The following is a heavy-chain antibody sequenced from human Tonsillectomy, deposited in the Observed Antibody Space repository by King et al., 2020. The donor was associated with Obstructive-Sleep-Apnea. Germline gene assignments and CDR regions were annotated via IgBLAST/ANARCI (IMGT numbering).Heavy chain of an antibody. Sequence: VQLVESGGGLVQPGGSLRLSCAASGFTFSSYSMNWVRQAPGKGLEWVSYISSTSSTIYYADSVKGRFTISRDNAKNSLYLQMNSLRVEDTAVYYCARDQRVRGVTTNYYFDYWGQGTLVTVSS. CDR3: ARDQRVRGVTTNYYFDY. V-gene: IGHV3-48*01. J-gene: IGHJ4*02. D-gene: IGHD3-10*01. CDR1: GFTFSSYS. CDR2: ISSTSSTI.